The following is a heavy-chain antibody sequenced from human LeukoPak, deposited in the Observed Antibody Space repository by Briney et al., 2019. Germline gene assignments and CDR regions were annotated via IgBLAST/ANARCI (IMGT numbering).Heavy chain of an antibody. CDR2: ISSSGSDR. CDR3: ARDKDWAFDH. D-gene: IGHD3/OR15-3a*01. J-gene: IGHJ4*02. CDR1: GFTFSWYS. Sequence: GGSLRLPCAVSGFTFSWYSMNWVRQAPGKGLEWLSYISSSGSDRSYVDSVKGRFTISRDNANNLLYLQMDSLRADDAAVYFCARDKDWAFDHWGQGTLVTVSS. V-gene: IGHV3-21*05.